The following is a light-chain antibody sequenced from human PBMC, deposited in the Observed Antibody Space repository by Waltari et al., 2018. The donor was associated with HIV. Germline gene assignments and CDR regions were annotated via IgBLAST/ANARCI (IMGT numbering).Light chain of an antibody. CDR3: QSYDSGLRV. Sequence: QSVLTQPPSVSGAPGQRVPISCTGSSPNNGAGSDFHWYQQLPGTAPKLLIYDNNNRPSGVPDRFSGSKSGTSASLAITGLQAEDEADYYCQSYDSGLRVFGGGTKLTVL. CDR1: SPNNGAGSD. J-gene: IGLJ3*02. CDR2: DNN. V-gene: IGLV1-40*01.